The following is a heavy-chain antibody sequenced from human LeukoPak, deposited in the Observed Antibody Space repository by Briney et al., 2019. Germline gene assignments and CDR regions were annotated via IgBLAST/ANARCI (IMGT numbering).Heavy chain of an antibody. CDR2: ISGSGGST. D-gene: IGHD3-10*01. J-gene: IGHJ4*02. V-gene: IGHV3-23*01. CDR1: GLTFSSYA. CDR3: AKPKEEYYYGSGSYYN. Sequence: GGSLRLSCAASGLTFSSYAMSWVRQAPGKGLEWVSAISGSGGSTYYADSVKGRFTISRDNSKNTLYLQMNSLRAEDTAVYYCAKPKEEYYYGSGSYYNWGQGTLVTVSS.